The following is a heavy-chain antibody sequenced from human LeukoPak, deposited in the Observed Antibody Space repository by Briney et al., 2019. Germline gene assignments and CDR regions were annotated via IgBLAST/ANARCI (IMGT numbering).Heavy chain of an antibody. CDR3: ARVPRYSGYYYFDY. CDR2: VNPSGGST. CDR1: GYTFTSYF. V-gene: IGHV1-46*01. D-gene: IGHD5-12*01. Sequence: ASVKVSCKTSGYTFTSYFMHWVRQAPGQGLEWMGIVNPSGGSTTYAQKFQGRVTMTRETSTSTFYIELSSLRSEDTAMYYCARVPRYSGYYYFDYWGQGTLVTASS. J-gene: IGHJ4*02.